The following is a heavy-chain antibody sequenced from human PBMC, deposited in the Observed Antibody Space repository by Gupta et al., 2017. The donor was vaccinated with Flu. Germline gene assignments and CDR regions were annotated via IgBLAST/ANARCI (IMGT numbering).Heavy chain of an antibody. CDR1: GFPFSAYD. V-gene: IGHV3-30*18. J-gene: IGHJ6*03. CDR3: AKDGPWTASCPYYCYYMDV. CDR2: IASDGSHK. Sequence: QMQLVESGGGLVQFGTSLSHSCSASGFPFSAYDLHLVRHAPGKGLEWVAVIASDGSHKDYADSVRGRFIISRDNSKNTLSLEMDSLRVEDTAIYYCAKDGPWTASCPYYCYYMDVWGKGTTVTVSS. D-gene: IGHD2-2*01.